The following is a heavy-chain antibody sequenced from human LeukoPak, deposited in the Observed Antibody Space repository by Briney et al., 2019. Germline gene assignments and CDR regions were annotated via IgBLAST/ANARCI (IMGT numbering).Heavy chain of an antibody. CDR3: ARVKGSGSYLKGGPSLYFDY. Sequence: ASVKVSCKASGYTFTGYYMHWVRKAPGQGLEWMGWINPNSGGTNYAQKFQGRVTMTRDTSISTAYMGLSRLRSDDTAVYYCARVKGSGSYLKGGPSLYFDYWGQGTLVTVSS. V-gene: IGHV1-2*02. J-gene: IGHJ4*02. CDR1: GYTFTGYY. D-gene: IGHD3-10*01. CDR2: INPNSGGT.